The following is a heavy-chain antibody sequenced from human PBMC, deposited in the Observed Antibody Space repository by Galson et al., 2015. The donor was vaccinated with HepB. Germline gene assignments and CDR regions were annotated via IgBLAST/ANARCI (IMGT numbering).Heavy chain of an antibody. V-gene: IGHV3-30*02. Sequence: SLRLSCAASGFTFSSYGMHWVRQAPGKGLEWVAFIRYDGSNKYYADSVKGRFTISRDNSKNTLYLQMNSLRAEDTAVYYCAKDRDYYDSSGLDYWGQGTLVTVSS. CDR2: IRYDGSNK. J-gene: IGHJ4*02. CDR1: GFTFSSYG. CDR3: AKDRDYYDSSGLDY. D-gene: IGHD3-22*01.